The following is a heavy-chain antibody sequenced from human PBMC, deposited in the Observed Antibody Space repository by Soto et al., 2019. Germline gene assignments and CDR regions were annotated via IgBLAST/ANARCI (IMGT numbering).Heavy chain of an antibody. CDR1: GYTFTGYY. V-gene: IGHV1-2*02. J-gene: IGHJ6*02. Sequence: ASVKGSCKASGYTFTGYYVHWVRQAPGQGLELMGWINPNSGDTYLAQRFQGRVTMNRDTSIGTAYMELRGLTSDDTAEYYCAKGGAIVAAGTRVYLYNAMDVWGQGTTVTVSS. CDR3: AKGGAIVAAGTRVYLYNAMDV. D-gene: IGHD1-26*01. CDR2: INPNSGDT.